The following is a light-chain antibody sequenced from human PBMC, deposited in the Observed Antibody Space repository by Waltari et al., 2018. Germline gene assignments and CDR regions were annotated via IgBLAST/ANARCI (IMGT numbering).Light chain of an antibody. J-gene: IGLJ2*01. CDR3: SSYAGDDNFVV. V-gene: IGLV2-8*01. Sequence: QSALTQPPSASGSPGQSVTITCTGTSSDVALYDWCSWYQQHPGKAPKPIVFEVNKWPSGVRPRFSGSKSGNTASLTISGLQPEDEADYYCSSYAGDDNFVVFGGGTKLTVL. CDR1: SSDVALYDW. CDR2: EVN.